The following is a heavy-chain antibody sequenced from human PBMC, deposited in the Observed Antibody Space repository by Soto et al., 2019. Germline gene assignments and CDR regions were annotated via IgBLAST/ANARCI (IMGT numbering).Heavy chain of an antibody. CDR2: IIPIFGTT. D-gene: IGHD3-3*01. Sequence: QVQLVQSGAEVKEPGSAVKVSCKAPAASFSSYGISWVRQAPGQGLEWMGGIIPIFGTTNYAEKFQGRVTITADESTNKAYMELSSLRSEDTALYYCAIVFPDGWVEPGVVRGYLDTCGRGTLVTVSS. J-gene: IGHJ4*02. CDR3: AIVFPDGWVEPGVVRGYLDT. CDR1: AASFSSYG. V-gene: IGHV1-69*01.